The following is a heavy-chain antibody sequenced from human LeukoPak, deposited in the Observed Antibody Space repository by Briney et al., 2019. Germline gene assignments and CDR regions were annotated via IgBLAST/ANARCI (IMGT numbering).Heavy chain of an antibody. CDR3: ATLGEYSSSWYWFDP. D-gene: IGHD6-13*01. Sequence: ASVKVSCKVSGYTLTELSMHWVRQAPGKGLEWMGGFDPEDGETIYAQKFQGRVTMTEDTSTDTAYMELSSLRSEDTAVYYCATLGEYSSSWYWFDPWGQGTLVTASS. CDR2: FDPEDGET. CDR1: GYTLTELS. J-gene: IGHJ5*02. V-gene: IGHV1-24*01.